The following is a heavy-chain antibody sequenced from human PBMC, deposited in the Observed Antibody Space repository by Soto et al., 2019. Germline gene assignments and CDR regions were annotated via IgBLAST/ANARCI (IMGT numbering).Heavy chain of an antibody. D-gene: IGHD1-26*01. CDR2: INWNGGST. V-gene: IGHV3-20*04. CDR3: ARKRGESYYESALVY. CDR1: GFTFDDYG. Sequence: GSLRLSCAASGFTFDDYGMSWVRQAPGKGLEWVSGINWNGGSTGYADSVKGRFTISRDNAKNSLYLQMNSLRAEDTALYYCARKRGESYYESALVYWGQGTLVTVSS. J-gene: IGHJ1*01.